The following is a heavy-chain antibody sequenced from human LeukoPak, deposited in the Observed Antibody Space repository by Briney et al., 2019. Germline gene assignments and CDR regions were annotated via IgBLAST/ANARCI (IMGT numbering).Heavy chain of an antibody. J-gene: IGHJ4*02. V-gene: IGHV7-4-1*02. D-gene: IGHD6-6*01. CDR2: INTNTGNP. CDR1: GYNFTSYA. Sequence: ASVKVSCKASGYNFTSYAMNWVRQAPGQGLEWMGWINTNTGNPTYAQGFTGRFVFSLDTSVSTAYLQISSLKAEDTAVYYCASSPVRASRGIAASGDFDYWGQGTLVTVSS. CDR3: ASSPVRASRGIAASGDFDY.